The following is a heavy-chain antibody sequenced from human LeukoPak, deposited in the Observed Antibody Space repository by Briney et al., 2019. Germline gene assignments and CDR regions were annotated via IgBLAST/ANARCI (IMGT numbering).Heavy chain of an antibody. D-gene: IGHD6-19*01. CDR3: ASYSRVPGTYHLPY. CDR2: IYYSGST. V-gene: IGHV4-39*07. CDR1: GGSISSSSYY. Sequence: SETLSLTCTVSGGSISSSSYYWGWIRQPPGKGLEWIGSIYYSGSTYYNPSLKSRVTISVDTSKNQFSLKLSSVTAADTAVYYCASYSRVPGTYHLPYWGRGTLVTVSS. J-gene: IGHJ4*02.